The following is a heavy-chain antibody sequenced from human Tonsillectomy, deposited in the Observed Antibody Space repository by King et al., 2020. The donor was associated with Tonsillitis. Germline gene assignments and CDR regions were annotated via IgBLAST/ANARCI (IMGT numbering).Heavy chain of an antibody. D-gene: IGHD3-9*01. J-gene: IGHJ4*02. V-gene: IGHV4-34*01. CDR1: GGSFSGYY. Sequence: VQLQQWGAGLLKPSETLSLTCAVYGGSFSGYYWNRIRQPPGKGLEWIGESNHYGSTNYNPSLKSRVTISADTSKNQFSLKLTSVTAADTAVYYCARGGFDILTGYYNVYWGQGTLVTVSS. CDR2: SNHYGST. CDR3: ARGGFDILTGYYNVY.